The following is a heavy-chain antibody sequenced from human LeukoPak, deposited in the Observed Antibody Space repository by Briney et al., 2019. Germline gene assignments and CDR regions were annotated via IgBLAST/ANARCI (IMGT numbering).Heavy chain of an antibody. CDR1: GLRFSRGG. Sequence: GGSLRLSCKASGLRFSRGGMHWIRQAPGKGLEWLAFIQYDESSKYYADSVKGRFTISRDNAKNSLYLQMNSLRAEDTAVYYCARAYSETYGLGYYYMDVWGKGTTVTISS. V-gene: IGHV3-30*02. D-gene: IGHD1-26*01. CDR2: IQYDESSK. CDR3: ARAYSETYGLGYYYMDV. J-gene: IGHJ6*03.